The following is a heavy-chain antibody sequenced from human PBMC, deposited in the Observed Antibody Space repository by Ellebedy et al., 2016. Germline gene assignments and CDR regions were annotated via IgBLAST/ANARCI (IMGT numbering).Heavy chain of an antibody. CDR3: AREWGSGWHPFDY. V-gene: IGHV1-18*01. CDR1: GYTFTSYG. CDR2: ISAYNGNT. J-gene: IGHJ4*02. Sequence: ASVKVSCKASGYTFTSYGISWVRQAPGQGLEWMGWISAYNGNTNYAQKLQGRVTMTTDTSTNTVYMELRSLRSEDTAVYYCAREWGSGWHPFDYWGQGTLVTVSS. D-gene: IGHD6-19*01.